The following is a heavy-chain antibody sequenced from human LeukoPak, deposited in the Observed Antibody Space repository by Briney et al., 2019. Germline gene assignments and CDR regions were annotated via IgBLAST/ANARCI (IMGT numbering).Heavy chain of an antibody. Sequence: PGGSLRLSCAASGFTFSSYWMHWVRQAPGKGLVWVSRINSDGSSTSYADSVKGRFTISRDNAKNTLYLQMNSLRAEDTAVYYCARAGSAKSRGVINGWFDPWGQGTLVTVSS. V-gene: IGHV3-74*01. D-gene: IGHD3-10*01. J-gene: IGHJ5*02. CDR1: GFTFSSYW. CDR3: ARAGSAKSRGVINGWFDP. CDR2: INSDGSST.